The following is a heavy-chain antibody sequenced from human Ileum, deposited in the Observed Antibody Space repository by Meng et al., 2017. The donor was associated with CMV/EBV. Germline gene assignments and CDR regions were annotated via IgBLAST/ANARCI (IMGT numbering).Heavy chain of an antibody. V-gene: IGHV3-30-3*01. J-gene: IGHJ4*02. CDR2: ISDDGSNE. CDR1: GLSFSAHA. CDR3: ARQPGSLAY. Sequence: VGAGAGVVNPGPCLTLSCTASGLSFSAHAMHWVRQVPGKGLEGVAVISDDGSNEYYADAVKGRFTISRDNSKNTVYLQMNSLRAADTAVYYCARQPGSLAYWGQGTLVTVSS.